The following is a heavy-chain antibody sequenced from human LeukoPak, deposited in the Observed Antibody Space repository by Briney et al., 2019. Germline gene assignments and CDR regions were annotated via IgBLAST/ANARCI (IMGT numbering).Heavy chain of an antibody. V-gene: IGHV4-59*08. CDR3: ATRGY. CDR1: GGSLSSDY. CDR2: IYNSGSN. Sequence: PSETQSLTCTVSGGSLSSDYWQWIRQPPGKGLEWIGYIYNSGSNNYNPSLKSRVTISIDTSKNQFSLKLTSVTAADTAVYYCATRGYWGQGTLVTVSS. J-gene: IGHJ4*02. D-gene: IGHD3-10*01.